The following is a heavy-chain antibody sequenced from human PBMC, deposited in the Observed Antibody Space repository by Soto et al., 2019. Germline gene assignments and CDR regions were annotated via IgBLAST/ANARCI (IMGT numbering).Heavy chain of an antibody. CDR2: ISGSGGST. J-gene: IGHJ4*02. V-gene: IGHV3-23*01. Sequence: GGSLRLSCAAFGFTFSSYAMSWVRQAPGKGLEWVSAISGSGGSTYYADSVKGRFTISRDNSKNTLYLQMNSLRAEDTAVYYCAKDLRDIVVVVAAGQTDYYFDYWGQGTLVTVSS. CDR3: AKDLRDIVVVVAAGQTDYYFDY. D-gene: IGHD2-15*01. CDR1: GFTFSSYA.